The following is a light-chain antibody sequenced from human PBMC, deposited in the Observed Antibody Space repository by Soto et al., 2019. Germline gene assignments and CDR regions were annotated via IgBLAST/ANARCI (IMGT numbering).Light chain of an antibody. CDR1: SSDVGGYHY. CDR3: SSYAGRNNWV. Sequence: QSALTQPPSASGAPGQSVTISCTGTSSDVGGYHYVSWYQQYPGKAPKLVIFDVNRRPSGVPDRFSGSKSGNTASLTVSGLQAEDEADYYCSSYAGRNNWVFGGGTKVTVL. CDR2: DVN. J-gene: IGLJ3*02. V-gene: IGLV2-8*01.